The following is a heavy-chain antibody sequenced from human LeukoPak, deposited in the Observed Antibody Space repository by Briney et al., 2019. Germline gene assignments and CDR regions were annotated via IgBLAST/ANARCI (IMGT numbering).Heavy chain of an antibody. D-gene: IGHD6-13*01. CDR3: AKTRGYSRDFFDY. J-gene: IGHJ4*02. Sequence: GGSLRLSCAASGFTFSSYAMSWVRQAPGKGLEWVSAISGSGGSTDHADSVEGRFTISRDNSKNTLYLQMNSPRAEDTAVYYCAKTRGYSRDFFDYWGQGTLVTVSS. CDR1: GFTFSSYA. CDR2: ISGSGGST. V-gene: IGHV3-23*01.